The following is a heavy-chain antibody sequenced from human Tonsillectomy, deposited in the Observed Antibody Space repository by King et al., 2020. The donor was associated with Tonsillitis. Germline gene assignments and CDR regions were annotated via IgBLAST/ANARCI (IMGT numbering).Heavy chain of an antibody. CDR2: ISYDGSNK. CDR3: AKDSRRWLQQDACDI. CDR1: GFTFSSYG. V-gene: IGHV3-30*18. Sequence: QLVQSGGGVVQPGRSLRLSCAASGFTFSSYGMHWVRQAPGKGLEWVAVISYDGSNKYYADSVKGRFTISRDNSKNTLYLQMNSLRAEDTAVYYCAKDSRRWLQQDACDIWGQGTMVTVSS. D-gene: IGHD5-24*01. J-gene: IGHJ3*02.